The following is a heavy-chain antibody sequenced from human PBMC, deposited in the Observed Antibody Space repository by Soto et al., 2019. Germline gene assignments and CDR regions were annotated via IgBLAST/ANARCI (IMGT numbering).Heavy chain of an antibody. CDR3: AKSYMGAWGYYFDY. D-gene: IGHD3-16*01. V-gene: IGHV3-23*01. CDR2: ISGSGGST. CDR1: GFTFSSYA. J-gene: IGHJ4*02. Sequence: GESLKISCAASGFTFSSYAMSWVRQAPGKGLEWVSAISGSGGSTYYADSVKGRFTISRDNSKNTLYLQMNSLRAEDTAVYYCAKSYMGAWGYYFDYWGQGTLVTVSS.